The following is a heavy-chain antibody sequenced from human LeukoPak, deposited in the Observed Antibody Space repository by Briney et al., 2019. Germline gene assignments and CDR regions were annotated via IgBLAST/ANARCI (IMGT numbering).Heavy chain of an antibody. V-gene: IGHV3-11*01. Sequence: GGSLRLSCAASGFTFSDYYMSWIRQALGKGLEWVSYISSSGSTIYYADSVKGRFTISRDNAKNSLYLQMNSLRAEDTAVYYCARAYDFWSGYYWGYFDYWGQGTLVTVSS. CDR2: ISSSGSTI. J-gene: IGHJ4*02. CDR3: ARAYDFWSGYYWGYFDY. CDR1: GFTFSDYY. D-gene: IGHD3-3*01.